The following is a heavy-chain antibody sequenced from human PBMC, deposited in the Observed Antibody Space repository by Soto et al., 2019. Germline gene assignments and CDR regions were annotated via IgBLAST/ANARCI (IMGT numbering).Heavy chain of an antibody. J-gene: IGHJ4*01. Sequence: VVSLRLSCAASGFTLRIYWMSWVRQAPGKGLEWLATIKTDASEKKYVDSVKGRFTVSRDNAKNSLYLQMDSLRAEDTAVYYCARDSGEGSWSSVHPYLDGWGRGTLVTV. CDR2: IKTDASEK. CDR1: GFTLRIYW. D-gene: IGHD3-10*01. CDR3: ARDSGEGSWSSVHPYLDG. V-gene: IGHV3-7*01.